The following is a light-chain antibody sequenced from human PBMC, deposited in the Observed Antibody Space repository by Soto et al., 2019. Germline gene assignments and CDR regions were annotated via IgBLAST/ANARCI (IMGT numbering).Light chain of an antibody. J-gene: IGKJ4*01. Sequence: EIVLTQSPGTLSLSPGERATLSCRASQSVSSDYLAWYKXXXGXXPXXXXXXXXXXXXGLHDRLSGSGSATHFTLTISRLEPEDFAVYYCQQYGSSPRLTFGGGTKVDIK. CDR1: QSVSSDY. V-gene: IGKV3-20*01. CDR3: QQYGSSPRLT. CDR2: XXX.